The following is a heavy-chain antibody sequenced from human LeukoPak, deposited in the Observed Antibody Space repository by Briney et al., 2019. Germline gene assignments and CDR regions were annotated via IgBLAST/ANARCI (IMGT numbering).Heavy chain of an antibody. J-gene: IGHJ6*02. CDR2: IWYDGSNK. Sequence: PGGSLRLSCAASKFTFSSYGMHWVRQAPGKGLEWVAVIWYDGSNKYYADSVKGRFTISRDNSKNTLYLQMNSLRAEDTAVYYCARDLGDGPDGYGMDVWGQGTTVTVSS. D-gene: IGHD5-24*01. CDR3: ARDLGDGPDGYGMDV. V-gene: IGHV3-33*01. CDR1: KFTFSSYG.